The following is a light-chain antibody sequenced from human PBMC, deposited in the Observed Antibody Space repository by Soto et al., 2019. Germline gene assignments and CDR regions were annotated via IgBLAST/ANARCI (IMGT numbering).Light chain of an antibody. CDR1: QTLRRTY. CDR2: GAS. J-gene: IGKJ2*01. CDR3: HQYDNAPQT. Sequence: EIVLMQSPGTLSLSPGERATLSCRASQTLRRTYIAWYQQKPGQAPRVLIYGASKRATGIPDRFSGSGSGTDFRSTISTLEPEDFAVYYCHQYDNAPQTYGQGTKVDIK. V-gene: IGKV3-20*01.